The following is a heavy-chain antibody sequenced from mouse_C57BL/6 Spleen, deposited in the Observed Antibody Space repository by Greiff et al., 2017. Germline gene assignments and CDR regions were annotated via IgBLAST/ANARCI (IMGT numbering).Heavy chain of an antibody. CDR1: GYAFSSYW. CDR3: ARWDGSSFDY. D-gene: IGHD1-1*01. CDR2: IYPGDGDT. Sequence: QVQLKESGAELVKPGASVKISCKASGYAFSSYWMNWVKQRPGKGLEWIGQIYPGDGDTNYNGKFKGKATLTADKSSSKADMQLSSLTSEGSAVYFCARWDGSSFDYWGQGTTLTVSS. V-gene: IGHV1-80*01. J-gene: IGHJ2*01.